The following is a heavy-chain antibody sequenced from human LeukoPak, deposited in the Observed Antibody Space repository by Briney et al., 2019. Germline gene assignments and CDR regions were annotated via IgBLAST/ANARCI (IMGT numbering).Heavy chain of an antibody. Sequence: HGASVKVSCKVSGYSLTELSMHWVRQAPGKGLEWMGGFDPEGGEKIYAQKFQGRVTMTQGTSSDTAYMELSSLRSEDTAVYYCATAVGYYDRSGYPADYWGQGTLVTVSS. CDR1: GYSLTELS. J-gene: IGHJ4*02. CDR3: ATAVGYYDRSGYPADY. V-gene: IGHV1-24*01. D-gene: IGHD3-22*01. CDR2: FDPEGGEK.